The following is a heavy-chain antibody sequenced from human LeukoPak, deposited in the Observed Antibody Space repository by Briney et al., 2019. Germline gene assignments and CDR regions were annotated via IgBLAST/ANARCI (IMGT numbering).Heavy chain of an antibody. J-gene: IGHJ1*01. CDR1: GAPITSYY. CDR3: ARDDFVASSRAYLHH. V-gene: IGHV4-4*07. CDR2: IYTSGRT. D-gene: IGHD2-2*01. Sequence: SETLSLTCAVSGAPITSYYWSWIRQPAGKGLEWIGRIYTSGRTDYNPSLKSRVTMSVDTSKNQFSLKLSSVTDADTAVYYCARDDFVASSRAYLHHWGQGTLVTVSS.